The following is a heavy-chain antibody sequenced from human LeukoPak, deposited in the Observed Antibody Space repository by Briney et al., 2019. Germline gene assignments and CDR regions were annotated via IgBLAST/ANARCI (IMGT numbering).Heavy chain of an antibody. CDR1: GGSISSGSYY. Sequence: SQTLSLTCTVSGGSISSGSYYWSWIRQPAGKGLEWIGRIYTSGSTNYNPSLKSRVTMSVDTSKNQFSLKLSSVTAADTAVYYCARENDYYDSSGYPDYWGQGTLVTVSS. V-gene: IGHV4-61*02. CDR2: IYTSGST. J-gene: IGHJ4*02. CDR3: ARENDYYDSSGYPDY. D-gene: IGHD3-22*01.